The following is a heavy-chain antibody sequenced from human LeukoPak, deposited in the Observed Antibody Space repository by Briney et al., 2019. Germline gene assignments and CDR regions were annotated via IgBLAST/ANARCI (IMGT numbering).Heavy chain of an antibody. CDR1: GFTFDDYA. J-gene: IGHJ4*02. Sequence: SLRLSCAASGFTFDDYAMHWVRQAPGKGLEWVSGISWNSGSIGYADSVKGRFTISRDNAKNSLYLQMNSLRAEDTAVYYCARGYCSGGSCYDYYFDYWGQGTLVTVSS. CDR3: ARGYCSGGSCYDYYFDY. V-gene: IGHV3-9*01. D-gene: IGHD2-15*01. CDR2: ISWNSGSI.